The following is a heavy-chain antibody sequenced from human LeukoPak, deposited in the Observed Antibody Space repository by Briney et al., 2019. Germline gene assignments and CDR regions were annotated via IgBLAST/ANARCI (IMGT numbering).Heavy chain of an antibody. D-gene: IGHD4-23*01. CDR3: ARDYGGSSPFDY. J-gene: IGHJ4*02. V-gene: IGHV3-21*05. CDR1: GFTFNVYS. CDR2: ISSSGSDI. Sequence: PGGSLRLSCAASGFTFNVYSMNWVRQAPGKGLEWVSYISSSGSDIYYADSVKGRFTISRDNAKNSLYLHMNSLRAEDTAVYHCARDYGGSSPFDYWGQGTLVTVSS.